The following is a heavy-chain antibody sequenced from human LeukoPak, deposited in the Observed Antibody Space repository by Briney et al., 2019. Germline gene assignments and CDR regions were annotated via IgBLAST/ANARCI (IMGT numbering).Heavy chain of an antibody. CDR1: GYTFTSYG. J-gene: IGHJ6*03. V-gene: IGHV1-18*01. D-gene: IGHD2-15*01. Sequence: ASVKVSCKASGYTFTSYGISWVRQAPGQGLEWMGWISAYNGNTNYAQKLQGRVTMTTDTSTSTAYMELRSLRSDDTAVYYCARVAADAGYYYYYMDGWGKGTTVTVSS. CDR3: ARVAADAGYYYYYMDG. CDR2: ISAYNGNT.